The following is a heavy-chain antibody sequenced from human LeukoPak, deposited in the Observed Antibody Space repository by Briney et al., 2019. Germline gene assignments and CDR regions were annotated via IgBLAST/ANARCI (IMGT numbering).Heavy chain of an antibody. CDR2: IKYDGSEK. CDR3: ARVGGLLWFGNFDY. CDR1: GFSLSSHW. V-gene: IGHV3-7*01. J-gene: IGHJ4*02. Sequence: GGSLRLSCAASGFSLSSHWMSWVRQAPGKGLEWVASIKYDGSEKRYVDSVKGRFTISRDNAKNSLYLQMNSLRAEDTAVYYCARVGGLLWFGNFDYWGQGTLVTVSS. D-gene: IGHD3-10*01.